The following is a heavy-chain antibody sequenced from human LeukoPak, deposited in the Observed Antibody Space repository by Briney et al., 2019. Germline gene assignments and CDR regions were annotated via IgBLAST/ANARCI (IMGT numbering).Heavy chain of an antibody. CDR1: GGTFSSYV. V-gene: IGHV1-69*13. CDR2: IIPIFVTA. Sequence: ASVKVSCKASGGTFSSYVISWVRQAPGHGLEWRGGIIPIFVTANYAQKFQGRVTITADESTSTAYMELSSLRSEDTAVYYCARVPYGGSTYRAEYFQHWGQGTLVTVSS. CDR3: ARVPYGGSTYRAEYFQH. J-gene: IGHJ1*01. D-gene: IGHD1-26*01.